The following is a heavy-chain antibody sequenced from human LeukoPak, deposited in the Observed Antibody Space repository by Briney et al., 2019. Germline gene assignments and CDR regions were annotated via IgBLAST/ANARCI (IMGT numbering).Heavy chain of an antibody. Sequence: PGASLRLSCAASGFTFSTYAMSWVRQAPGTGLYWVSAISGSGGSTYYADSVKGRFTISRDNSKNTLYLQMGSLRAEDMAVYYCARAMGPAYYYGMDVWGKGTTVTVSS. CDR2: ISGSGGST. CDR3: ARAMGPAYYYGMDV. J-gene: IGHJ6*04. D-gene: IGHD2-2*01. CDR1: GFTFSTYA. V-gene: IGHV3-23*01.